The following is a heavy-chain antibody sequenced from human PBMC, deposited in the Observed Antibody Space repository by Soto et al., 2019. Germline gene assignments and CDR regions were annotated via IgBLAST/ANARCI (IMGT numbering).Heavy chain of an antibody. CDR1: GGSLTNYY. J-gene: IGHJ4*02. CDR3: ARDNNDFWSLYPLAFDY. D-gene: IGHD3-3*01. CDR2: VSTSGNV. V-gene: IGHV4-4*07. Sequence: KPSETLSLTCTVSGGSLTNYYWSWIRQPAGKGLEWIGRVSTSGNVVSKASLRSRLTMSVDTSKNQFSLRLTSVTAADTAAYYCARDNNDFWSLYPLAFDYWGQGALVTVSS.